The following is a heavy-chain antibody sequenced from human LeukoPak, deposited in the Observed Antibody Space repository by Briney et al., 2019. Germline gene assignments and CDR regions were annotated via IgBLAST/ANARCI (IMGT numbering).Heavy chain of an antibody. CDR2: AYISGST. CDR3: ARLPAGYYYGSGSYGDY. D-gene: IGHD3-10*01. J-gene: IGHJ4*02. CDR1: GGSISSGTYY. Sequence: SETLSLTCTVSGGSISSGTYYWSWIRQPAGKGLEWIGRAYISGSTNYNPSLKSRVTISLDTSKNQFTLKLSSVTAADTAVYYCARLPAGYYYGSGSYGDYWGQGTLVTVSS. V-gene: IGHV4-61*02.